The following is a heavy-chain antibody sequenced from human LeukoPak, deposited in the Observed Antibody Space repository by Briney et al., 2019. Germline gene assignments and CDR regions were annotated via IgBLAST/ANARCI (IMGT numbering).Heavy chain of an antibody. Sequence: QTGGSLRLSCAASGFTFSSYAMNWVRLAPGKGLGWVSAITDNGNTTYYADSVKGRFTISRDNSKNTLYLQMNSLRAEDTAVYYCATLRLSDHFDYWGQGTLVTVSS. CDR2: ITDNGNTT. CDR1: GFTFSSYA. V-gene: IGHV3-23*01. D-gene: IGHD2-15*01. J-gene: IGHJ4*02. CDR3: ATLRLSDHFDY.